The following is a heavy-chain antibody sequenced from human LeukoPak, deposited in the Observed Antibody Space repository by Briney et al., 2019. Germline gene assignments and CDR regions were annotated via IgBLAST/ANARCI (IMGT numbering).Heavy chain of an antibody. Sequence: SETLSLTCTVSGVSISSYYWSWIRQPPGKGLEWIGYIYYSGSTNYNPSLKSRVTISVDTSKNQFSLKLSSVTAADTAVYYCARDNGISFDPWGQGTLVTVSS. V-gene: IGHV4-59*01. J-gene: IGHJ5*02. CDR2: IYYSGST. CDR1: GVSISSYY. D-gene: IGHD2-8*01. CDR3: ARDNGISFDP.